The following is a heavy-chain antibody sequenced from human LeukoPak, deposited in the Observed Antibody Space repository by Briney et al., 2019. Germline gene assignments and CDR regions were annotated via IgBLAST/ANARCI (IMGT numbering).Heavy chain of an antibody. CDR2: IYSSGST. J-gene: IGHJ5*02. Sequence: SETLSLTCTVSGGSVSYHDWGWVRQSPGKGLECIGYIYSSGSTNSNPSLKSRVTISVDTSKNQFSLNLSSVTAADTAVYYCARVRHHGSGSYNWFDPWGQGTLVTVSS. CDR1: GGSVSYHD. CDR3: ARVRHHGSGSYNWFDP. V-gene: IGHV4-59*02. D-gene: IGHD3-10*01.